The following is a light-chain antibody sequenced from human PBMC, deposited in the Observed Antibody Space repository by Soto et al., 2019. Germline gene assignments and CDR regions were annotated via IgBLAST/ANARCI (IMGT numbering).Light chain of an antibody. J-gene: IGKJ1*01. V-gene: IGKV3-15*01. CDR3: QQYDDWPPWT. CDR1: QSVHSR. CDR2: GAS. Sequence: EIVMTQSPAALSVSPGDAATLSCRASQSVHSRLAWYQQKPGQAPRLLIYGASTRASGIPARFRGSGSGTEFTHTISSLQSEDFAVYYCQQYDDWPPWTFGPGTKVEIK.